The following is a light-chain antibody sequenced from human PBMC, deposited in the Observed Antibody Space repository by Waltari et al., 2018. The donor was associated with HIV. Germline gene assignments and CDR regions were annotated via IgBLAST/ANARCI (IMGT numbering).Light chain of an antibody. CDR2: FAS. J-gene: IGKJ1*01. CDR3: QKCYSTPT. CDR1: QSVLYSSDKRNY. V-gene: IGKV4-1*01. Sequence: IVMTQSPVSLSVSLGETAIINCKSSQSVLYSSDKRNYLAWYQQRRGQSPKLLLYFASMRYAGVADRCSGSGSGTNFTLTIRDLQSEDVAVYYSQKCYSTPTFGQGTKVEV.